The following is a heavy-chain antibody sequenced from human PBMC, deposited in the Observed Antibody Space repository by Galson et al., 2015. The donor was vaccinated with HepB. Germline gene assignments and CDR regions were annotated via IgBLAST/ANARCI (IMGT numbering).Heavy chain of an antibody. J-gene: IGHJ4*02. V-gene: IGHV4-31*03. CDR2: IYYSGST. CDR1: GGSISSGGYY. CDR3: ARVDDYYYDSSGYFDY. Sequence: TLSLTCTVSGGSISSGGYYWSWIRQHPGKGLEWIGYIYYSGSTYYNPSLKSRVTISVDTSKNQFSLKLSSVTAADTAVYYCARVDDYYYDSSGYFDYWGQGTLVTVSS. D-gene: IGHD3-22*01.